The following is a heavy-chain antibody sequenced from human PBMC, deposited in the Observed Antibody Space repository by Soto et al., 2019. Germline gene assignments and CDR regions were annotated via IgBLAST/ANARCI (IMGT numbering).Heavy chain of an antibody. CDR2: INHNSVGT. Sequence: QVQLVQSGAEVKKPGASVKVSCKASGYTFTGYYMHWVRQAPGQGLEWMGWINHNSVGTNYAQKFQGWVTMTRDTAISTAYMELGMLRSDDTAVYYCERNVVSQRPGIPTYWCQGTLVTVSS. CDR3: ERNVVSQRPGIPTY. D-gene: IGHD2-15*01. J-gene: IGHJ4*02. V-gene: IGHV1-2*04. CDR1: GYTFTGYY.